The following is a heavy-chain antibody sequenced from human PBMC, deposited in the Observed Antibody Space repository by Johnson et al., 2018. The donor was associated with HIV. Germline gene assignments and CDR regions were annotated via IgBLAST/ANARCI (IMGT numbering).Heavy chain of an antibody. V-gene: IGHV3-23*04. D-gene: IGHD3-22*01. CDR1: GFTFDDYG. CDR2: ISGTGGTT. J-gene: IGHJ3*02. CDR3: AKDVGNYWPNAFDI. Sequence: VQLVESGGGVARPGGSLRLSCEASGFTFDDYGMSWVRQAPGRGLEWVSSISGTGGTTYYADSVKGRFTISRDNSKNMLFLQMNSLRAEDTAVYYCAKDVGNYWPNAFDIWGQGTTVTVSS.